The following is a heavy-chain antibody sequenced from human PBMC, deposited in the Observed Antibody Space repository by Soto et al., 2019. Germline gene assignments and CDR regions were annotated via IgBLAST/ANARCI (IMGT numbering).Heavy chain of an antibody. CDR1: GGSISGGSYY. Sequence: QVQLQESGPGLVKPSETLSLTCSVSGGSISGGSYYWNWIRQPPGKGLEWIGYIYHSGSTHYNPSLKSRVTISLDTSKNQFSLNLRSVTAADTAVYYCARAVSFGESDSWGQGILVTVSS. J-gene: IGHJ4*02. D-gene: IGHD3-10*01. V-gene: IGHV4-61*01. CDR2: IYHSGST. CDR3: ARAVSFGESDS.